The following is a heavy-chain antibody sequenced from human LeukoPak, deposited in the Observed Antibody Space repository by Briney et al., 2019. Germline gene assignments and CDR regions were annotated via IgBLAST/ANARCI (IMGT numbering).Heavy chain of an antibody. J-gene: IGHJ4*02. CDR2: IYSGGST. CDR1: GFAVSSNY. V-gene: IGHV3-66*01. Sequence: GGSLRLSCAASGFAVSSNYMSWVRQAPGKGLEWVSVIYSGGSTYYADSVKGRFTISRDNSKNTLYLQMNSLRAEDTAVYYCAREGPSGITIFGVVIRGSFDYWGQGTLVTVSS. CDR3: AREGPSGITIFGVVIRGSFDY. D-gene: IGHD3-3*01.